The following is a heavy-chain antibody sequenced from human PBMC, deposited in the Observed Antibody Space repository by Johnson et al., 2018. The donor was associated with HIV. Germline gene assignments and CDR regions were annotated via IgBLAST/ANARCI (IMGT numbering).Heavy chain of an antibody. CDR3: ARELWEDDYYDSGGDAFDI. CDR1: VFTFNTYA. J-gene: IGHJ3*02. CDR2: ISYDGSNS. D-gene: IGHD3-22*01. V-gene: IGHV3-30*04. Sequence: QVQLVESGGGVVQPGRSLRLSCAASVFTFNTYAMHWVRQAPGKGLEWVAVISYDGSNSYYADSVKGRFTISRDNSKSTVYLQMNSLRAEDTAVYYCARELWEDDYYDSGGDAFDIWGQGTMVTVSS.